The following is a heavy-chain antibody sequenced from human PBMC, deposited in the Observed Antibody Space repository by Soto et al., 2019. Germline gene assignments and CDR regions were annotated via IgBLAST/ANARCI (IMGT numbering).Heavy chain of an antibody. D-gene: IGHD3-22*01. CDR2: ISSSSSYT. Sequence: PGGSLRLSCAASGFTFSDYYMSWIRQAQGKGLEWFSDISSSSSYTNYAPSVKGRFTISRDNAKNSLYLQINSLRAEDTAVYYCARSYYYDGSGYYPPHYWGQGTLVTVSS. J-gene: IGHJ4*02. CDR3: ARSYYYDGSGYYPPHY. V-gene: IGHV3-11*06. CDR1: GFTFSDYY.